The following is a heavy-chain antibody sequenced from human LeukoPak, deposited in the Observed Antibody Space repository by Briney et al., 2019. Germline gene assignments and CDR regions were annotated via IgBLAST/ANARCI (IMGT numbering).Heavy chain of an antibody. J-gene: IGHJ4*02. CDR2: ITREGSAA. CDR1: GFTFSSHS. D-gene: IGHD2-8*01. V-gene: IGHV3-7*05. CDR3: AKDWHNGDDPLFDY. Sequence: GGSLRLSCVVSGFTFSSHSMSWVRQAPGKGLEWVGDITREGSAAYYVDSVKGRFSISRDNAKNSLYLQMNSLRAEDTAVYHCAKDWHNGDDPLFDYWGQGTVVTVSS.